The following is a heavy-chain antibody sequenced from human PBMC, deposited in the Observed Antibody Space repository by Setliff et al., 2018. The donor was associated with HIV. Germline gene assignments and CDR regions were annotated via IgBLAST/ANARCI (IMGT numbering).Heavy chain of an antibody. CDR2: ISGGGGVT. D-gene: IGHD3-3*02. Sequence: GGSLRLSCAASGFTFSNYAMSWVRQAPGKGLEWVSAISGGGGVTYYADSVKGRFTISRDNYNDTLFLQMNSLRADDMAVYYCARDPRPQFWSGNYPFDYWGQGTLVTVSS. CDR3: ARDPRPQFWSGNYPFDY. CDR1: GFTFSNYA. J-gene: IGHJ4*02. V-gene: IGHV3-23*01.